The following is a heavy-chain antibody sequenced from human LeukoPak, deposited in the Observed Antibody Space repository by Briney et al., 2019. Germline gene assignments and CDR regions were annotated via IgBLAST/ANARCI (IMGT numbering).Heavy chain of an antibody. J-gene: IGHJ3*02. V-gene: IGHV4-30-2*01. CDR2: IYHSGST. CDR1: GGSISSGGYY. D-gene: IGHD2-2*02. CDR3: ASYCSITNCYKRAFHI. Sequence: PSETLSLTCTVSGGSISSGGYYRSWIRQPPGKGLEWIGYIYHSGSTYYNPSLKSRVTISVDRSKNQFSLKLSSVTAADTAVYYCASYCSITNCYKRAFHIWGQGTVVTVSS.